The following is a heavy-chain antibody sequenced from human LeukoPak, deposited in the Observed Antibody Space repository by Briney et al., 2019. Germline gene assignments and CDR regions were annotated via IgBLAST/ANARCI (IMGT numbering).Heavy chain of an antibody. V-gene: IGHV3-7*01. J-gene: IGHJ6*02. CDR1: GFTFSTYW. Sequence: PGGSLRLSCAASGFTFSTYWMTWVRQAPGKGLERVANMKGDGSEIHYVDSVKGRFTISRDNAKNSLYLQMNSLRAEDTAVYYCARDMVRGFRYYYGMDVWGQGTTVTVSS. CDR2: MKGDGSEI. CDR3: ARDMVRGFRYYYGMDV. D-gene: IGHD3-10*01.